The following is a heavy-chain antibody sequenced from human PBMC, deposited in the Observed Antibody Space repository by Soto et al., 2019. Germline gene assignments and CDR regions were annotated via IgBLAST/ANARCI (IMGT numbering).Heavy chain of an antibody. Sequence: SETLSLTCTVSGGSISSGGYYWSWIRQHAGKGLEWIGYIYYSGSTYYNPSLKSRVTISVDTSKNQFSLKLSSVTAADTAVYYCARDSSSSRYYYYGMDVWGQGTTVTVSS. V-gene: IGHV4-31*03. J-gene: IGHJ6*02. CDR3: ARDSSSSRYYYYGMDV. CDR2: IYYSGST. CDR1: GGSISSGGYY. D-gene: IGHD6-6*01.